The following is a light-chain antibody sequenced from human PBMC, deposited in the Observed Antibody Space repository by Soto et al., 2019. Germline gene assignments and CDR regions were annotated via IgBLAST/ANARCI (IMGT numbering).Light chain of an antibody. J-gene: IGLJ3*02. CDR1: SSDVGGYNY. V-gene: IGLV2-8*01. Sequence: QSALTQPPSASGSHGQSVAISCTGTSSDVGGYNYVSWYQQHPRKAPKLMIYEVTKRPSGVPDRFSGSKSGNTASLTVSGLKAEDEADYYCSSHAGINNVVFGGGTKLTVL. CDR3: SSHAGINNVV. CDR2: EVT.